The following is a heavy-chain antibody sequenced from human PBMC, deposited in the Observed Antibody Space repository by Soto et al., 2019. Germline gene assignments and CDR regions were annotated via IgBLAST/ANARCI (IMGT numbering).Heavy chain of an antibody. CDR1: GFTFSSYW. D-gene: IGHD4-17*01. J-gene: IGHJ6*02. CDR2: IKQDGSEK. Sequence: GGFLRLSCAASGFTFSSYWMSWVRQAPGKGQEWVANIKQDGSEKYYVDSVKGRFTISRDNAKNSLYRQMNSLRAEDTAVYYCARDMTTVVTNYDYYGLDVWGHGTTVT. V-gene: IGHV3-7*01. CDR3: ARDMTTVVTNYDYYGLDV.